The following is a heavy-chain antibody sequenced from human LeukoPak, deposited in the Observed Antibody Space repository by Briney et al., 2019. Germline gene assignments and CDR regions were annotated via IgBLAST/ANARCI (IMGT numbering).Heavy chain of an antibody. CDR3: ARDGQWLVDDAFDI. CDR1: GFTFSSYE. J-gene: IGHJ3*02. D-gene: IGHD6-19*01. CDR2: ISSSSSTI. Sequence: GGSLRLSCAASGFTFSSYEMNWVRQAPGKGLEWVSYISSSSSTIYYADSVKGRFTISRDNAKNSLYLQMNSLRAEDTAVYYCARDGQWLVDDAFDIWGQGTMVTVSS. V-gene: IGHV3-48*03.